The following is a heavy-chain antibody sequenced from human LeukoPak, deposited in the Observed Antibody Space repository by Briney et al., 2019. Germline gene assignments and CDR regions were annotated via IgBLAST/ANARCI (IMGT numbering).Heavy chain of an antibody. Sequence: KTGGSLRLSCAVSGITLSNYGMSWVRQAPGKGLEWVAGISDSGGRTNYADSVKGRFTISRDNSQDTLYLQMNSLRAEDTALYYCATYSGTWENFDSWGQGTLVTVSS. V-gene: IGHV3-23*01. J-gene: IGHJ4*02. CDR2: ISDSGGRT. CDR3: ATYSGTWENFDS. D-gene: IGHD1-26*01. CDR1: GITLSNYG.